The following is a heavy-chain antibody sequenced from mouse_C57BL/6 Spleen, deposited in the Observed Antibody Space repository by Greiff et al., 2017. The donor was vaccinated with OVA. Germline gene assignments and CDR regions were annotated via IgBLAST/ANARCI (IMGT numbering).Heavy chain of an antibody. CDR1: GYTFTDYY. CDR2: INPNNGGT. CDR3: ARWGVPYYFDY. V-gene: IGHV1-26*01. Sequence: EVQLQQSGPELVKPGASVKISCKASGYTFTDYYMNWVKQSHGKSLEWIGDINPNNGGTSYNQKFKGKATLTVDKSSSTAYMELRSLTSEDSAVYYCARWGVPYYFDYWGQGTTLTVSS. J-gene: IGHJ2*01.